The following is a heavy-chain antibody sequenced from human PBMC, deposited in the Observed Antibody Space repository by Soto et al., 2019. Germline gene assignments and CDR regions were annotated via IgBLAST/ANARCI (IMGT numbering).Heavy chain of an antibody. CDR3: ARGRCSTATCHMSFYMDV. D-gene: IGHD2-15*01. Sequence: QVQLVESGGGLVKPGGSLRLSCAASGFTFSDYYMSWIRQAPGKGLEWVSYISGNGDTTYHADSVEGRFTISRDSAKNSLSLQMNSLRAEDTAVYFCARGRCSTATCHMSFYMDVWGKGTTVTVSS. V-gene: IGHV3-11*01. CDR2: ISGNGDTT. J-gene: IGHJ6*04. CDR1: GFTFSDYY.